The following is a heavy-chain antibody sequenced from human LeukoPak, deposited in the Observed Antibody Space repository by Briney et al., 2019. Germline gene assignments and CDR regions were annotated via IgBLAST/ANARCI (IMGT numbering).Heavy chain of an antibody. D-gene: IGHD5-18*01. Sequence: SETLSLTCTVSGGSISSYYWSWIRQPPGKGLEWIGYIYYSGSTNYNPPLKSRVTISVDTSKNQFSLKLSSVAAADTAVYYCARRRDTAMDSDAFDIWGQGTMVTVSS. V-gene: IGHV4-59*08. J-gene: IGHJ3*02. CDR3: ARRRDTAMDSDAFDI. CDR2: IYYSGST. CDR1: GGSISSYY.